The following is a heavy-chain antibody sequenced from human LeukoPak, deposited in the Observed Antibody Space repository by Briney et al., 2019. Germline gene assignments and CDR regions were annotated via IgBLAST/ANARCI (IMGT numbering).Heavy chain of an antibody. D-gene: IGHD3-3*01. V-gene: IGHV3-7*01. CDR2: IKNDGSER. CDR3: ATDRGWRTSGYYLYYFEY. CDR1: GFVFRNYF. Sequence: GGSLRLSCAASGFVFRNYFMSWVRQAPGKGLEWVASIKNDGSERYYVDSVRGRYAISRDNTKSSLFLQMSSLRAEDTAVYYCATDRGWRTSGYYLYYFEYWGQGTLVTFSS. J-gene: IGHJ4*02.